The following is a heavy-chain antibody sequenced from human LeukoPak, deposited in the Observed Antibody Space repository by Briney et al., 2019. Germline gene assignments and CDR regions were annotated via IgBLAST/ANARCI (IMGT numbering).Heavy chain of an antibody. CDR1: GFTFSSYA. CDR2: VSSSSSTI. J-gene: IGHJ4*01. D-gene: IGHD3-10*01. Sequence: PGGSLRLSCAASGFTFSSYAMHWVRQAPGKGLQWVSYVSSSSSTIYYADSVKGRFTTSRDNAKNSLYLQMNSLRAEDTAVYYCARALWFGETFPAYWGQGTLVTVSS. CDR3: ARALWFGETFPAY. V-gene: IGHV3-48*01.